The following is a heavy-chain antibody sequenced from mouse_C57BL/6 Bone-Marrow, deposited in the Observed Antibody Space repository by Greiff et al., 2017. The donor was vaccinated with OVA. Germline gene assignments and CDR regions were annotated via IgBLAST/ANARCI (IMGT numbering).Heavy chain of an antibody. V-gene: IGHV1-5*01. D-gene: IGHD2-4*01. CDR1: GYTFTSYW. Sequence: EVQLQESGTVLARPGASVKMSCKTSGYTFTSYWMHWVKQRPGQGLEWIGAIYPGNSDTSYNQKFKGKAKLTAVTSASTAYMELSSLTNEDSAVYYCTRKEAIYYDYDENYFDYWGQGTTLTVSS. CDR3: TRKEAIYYDYDENYFDY. CDR2: IYPGNSDT. J-gene: IGHJ2*01.